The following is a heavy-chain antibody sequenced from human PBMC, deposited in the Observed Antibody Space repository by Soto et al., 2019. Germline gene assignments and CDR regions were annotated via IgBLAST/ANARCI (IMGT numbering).Heavy chain of an antibody. CDR3: ARGLASSHKDDFYAMDG. CDR1: VFTDGDYS. J-gene: IGHJ6*02. Sequence: GSVRLSCVASVFTDGDYSMSWFRQGPGGGLEWVRFIRSKAYGGTTEYAASVKARFTISRDDSKSIAYLKMNSVKSDDTAVYYRARGLASSHKDDFYAMDGWGQ. CDR2: IRSKAYGGTT. V-gene: IGHV3-49*03. D-gene: IGHD3-3*02.